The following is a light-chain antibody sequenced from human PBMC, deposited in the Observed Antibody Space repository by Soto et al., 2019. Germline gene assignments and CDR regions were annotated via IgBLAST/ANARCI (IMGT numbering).Light chain of an antibody. CDR3: QQNKDWPGT. J-gene: IGKJ1*01. CDR1: QSVSNY. CDR2: DAS. Sequence: EIVMTQSPATLSVSPGERVTLSCRASQSVSNYLAWYQQKPGQAPRLLIYDASTRATGIPVRFSGSGSGTEFTLTISSLQSEDFGVYYCQQNKDWPGTFGQGTKVDIK. V-gene: IGKV3-15*01.